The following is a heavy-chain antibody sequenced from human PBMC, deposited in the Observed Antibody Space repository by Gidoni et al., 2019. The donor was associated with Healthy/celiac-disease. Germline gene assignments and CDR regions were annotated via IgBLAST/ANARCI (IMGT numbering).Heavy chain of an antibody. J-gene: IGHJ6*02. CDR2: ISWNSGSI. V-gene: IGHV3-9*01. CDR3: AKDIGPYYGMDV. Sequence: EVQLVESGGGLVQPGRSLIISCAASGFPFDDYAMHWVRQAPGKGLEWVSGISWNSGSIGYADSVKGRFTISRDNAKNSLYLQMNSLRAEDTALYYCAKDIGPYYGMDVWGQGTTVTVSS. CDR1: GFPFDDYA.